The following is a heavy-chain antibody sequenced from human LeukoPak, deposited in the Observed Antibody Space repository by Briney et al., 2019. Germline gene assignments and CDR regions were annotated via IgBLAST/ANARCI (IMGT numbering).Heavy chain of an antibody. Sequence: GGSLRLSCAASGFTFSSYWMHWVRQAPGKGLVWVSRLNPDGSNTNYADSMKGRFTISRDNAKNTLYLQMNSLRAEDTAVYYCARGGYGSHYYYYYYMDVWGKGTTVTVSS. V-gene: IGHV3-74*01. CDR3: ARGGYGSHYYYYYYMDV. J-gene: IGHJ6*03. D-gene: IGHD5-18*01. CDR1: GFTFSSYW. CDR2: LNPDGSNT.